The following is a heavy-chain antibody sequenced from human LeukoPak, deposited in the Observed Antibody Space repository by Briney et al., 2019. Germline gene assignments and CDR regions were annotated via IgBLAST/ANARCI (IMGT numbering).Heavy chain of an antibody. CDR2: ISGSGGST. Sequence: GGSLRLSCAASGFTFSSYAMSWVRQAPGKGLEWVSAISGSGGSTYYADSVKGRFTISRDNSKNTLYLQMNSLRAEDTAVYYCARGTYYYDIPSAISWGQGTLVTVSS. CDR3: ARGTYYYDIPSAIS. V-gene: IGHV3-23*01. J-gene: IGHJ4*02. CDR1: GFTFSSYA. D-gene: IGHD3-22*01.